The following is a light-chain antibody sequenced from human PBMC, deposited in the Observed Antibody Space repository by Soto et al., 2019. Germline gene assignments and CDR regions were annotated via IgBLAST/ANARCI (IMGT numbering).Light chain of an antibody. V-gene: IGLV1-44*01. Sequence: QSVLTQPPSASGTPGQRVTISCSGSSSNIGSYTVNWYQQLPGAAPKLLIYINDQRPSGVPDRFSGSKSGTSASLAISGLQSEDEADYYWAAWDDSLTGVVFGGGTKLTVL. CDR3: AAWDDSLTGVV. J-gene: IGLJ3*02. CDR1: SSNIGSYT. CDR2: IND.